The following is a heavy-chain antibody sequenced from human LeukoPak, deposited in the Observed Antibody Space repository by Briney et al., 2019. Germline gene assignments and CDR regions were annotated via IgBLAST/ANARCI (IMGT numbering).Heavy chain of an antibody. CDR1: GFTFSSFE. Sequence: GGSLRLSCAASGFTFSSFEMNWVRQAPGKGLEWVSYISMSGSTIYYADSVKGRFTSSRDNAKNSLSLQMNSLRAEDTAVYHCARDPAGDIVVVPAAFDYWGQGTLVTVSS. CDR3: ARDPAGDIVVVPAAFDY. D-gene: IGHD2-2*01. CDR2: ISMSGSTI. J-gene: IGHJ4*02. V-gene: IGHV3-48*03.